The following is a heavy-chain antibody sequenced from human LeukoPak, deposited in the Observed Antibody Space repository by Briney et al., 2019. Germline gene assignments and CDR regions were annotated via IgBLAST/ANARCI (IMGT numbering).Heavy chain of an antibody. D-gene: IGHD3-22*01. Sequence: PSETLSLTCTVSGDSISGSSYYWGWIRQPPGRGLEGIGRTFDNGRTYYKPWLKSRVTISVDTSKNQFSLKLSSVTAADTAVYYCARDHYDSSGYPFDYWGQGTLVTVSS. V-gene: IGHV4-39*07. CDR3: ARDHYDSSGYPFDY. J-gene: IGHJ4*02. CDR2: TFDNGRT. CDR1: GDSISGSSYY.